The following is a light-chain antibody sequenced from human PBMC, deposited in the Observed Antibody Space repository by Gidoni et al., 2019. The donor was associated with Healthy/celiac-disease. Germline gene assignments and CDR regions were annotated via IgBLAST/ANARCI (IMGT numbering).Light chain of an antibody. CDR1: SGINVGTYR. Sequence: QAVLTQPSSLSASPGASASLTCTLRSGINVGTYRIYWYQQKPGSPPQYLLRYKSDSAKQQGSGVPIRFSGSKDASANAGILLISGLQSEDEADYYCMIWHSSAWVFGGGTKLTVL. V-gene: IGLV5-45*03. J-gene: IGLJ3*02. CDR3: MIWHSSAWV. CDR2: YKSDSAK.